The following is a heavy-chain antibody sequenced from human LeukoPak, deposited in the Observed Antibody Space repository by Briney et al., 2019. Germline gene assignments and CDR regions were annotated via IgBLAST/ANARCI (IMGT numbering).Heavy chain of an antibody. Sequence: PGGSLRLSCAASGFTSSSYGMHWVRQAPGKGLEWVAFIPYRGSNNNYAASVKGRFTISRDNSKNTLYLQMNSLRLEDTAVYYCAKDRHGHYALDYCGQGTLVTVSS. V-gene: IGHV3-30*02. D-gene: IGHD4-17*01. CDR3: AKDRHGHYALDY. J-gene: IGHJ4*02. CDR2: IPYRGSNN. CDR1: GFTSSSYG.